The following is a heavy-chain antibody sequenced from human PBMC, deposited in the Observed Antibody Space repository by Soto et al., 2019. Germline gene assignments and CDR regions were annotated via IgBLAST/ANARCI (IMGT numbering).Heavy chain of an antibody. J-gene: IGHJ5*02. V-gene: IGHV3-30-3*01. Sequence: QVQLVESGGGVVQPGRSLRLSCAASGFTFSIYARHWVRQAPGKGLEWVAVISYDGSNKYYADSVKGRFTISRDNSKNTVDLQMNSLRAEDSAVYYCAREYSDGWFDPWGQGTLVTVSS. CDR2: ISYDGSNK. D-gene: IGHD2-21*01. CDR1: GFTFSIYA. CDR3: AREYSDGWFDP.